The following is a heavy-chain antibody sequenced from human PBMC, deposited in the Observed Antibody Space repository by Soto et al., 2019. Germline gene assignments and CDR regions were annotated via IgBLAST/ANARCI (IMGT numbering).Heavy chain of an antibody. Sequence: DVQLVESGGGLVEPGGSLTLTCAASGFPFSNSEMFWVRQAPGKGLEWVSGITWNSETIDYAESVRGRFTISRDNAEKSVFLQMDSLSPEDTALYYCTRDDQGIATSGTPILGSWGQGTPVTVSS. CDR3: TRDDQGIATSGTPILGS. CDR1: GFPFSNSE. J-gene: IGHJ4*02. D-gene: IGHD6-13*01. CDR2: ITWNSETI. V-gene: IGHV3-9*01.